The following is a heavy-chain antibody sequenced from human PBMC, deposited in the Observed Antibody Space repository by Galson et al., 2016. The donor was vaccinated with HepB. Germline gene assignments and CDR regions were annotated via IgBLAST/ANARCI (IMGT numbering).Heavy chain of an antibody. CDR3: TREGGAAGADASKGLDV. CDR1: GFNFMWHS. V-gene: IGHV3-30*03. CDR2: VSYDGSEK. J-gene: IGHJ6*02. Sequence: SLRLSCAASGFNFMWHSMYWVRQAPGKGLEWVAVVSYDGSEKHYGDAVKGRFVISKDNSKNTVSLQMNNLRVEDTAVYFCTREGGAAGADASKGLDVWGQGTTVTVSS. D-gene: IGHD6-25*01.